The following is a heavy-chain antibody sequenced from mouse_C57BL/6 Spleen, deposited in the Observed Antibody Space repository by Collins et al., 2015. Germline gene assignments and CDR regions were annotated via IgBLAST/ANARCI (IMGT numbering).Heavy chain of an antibody. CDR3: ASEETGTLFM. CDR1: GYTFTDYY. V-gene: IGHV1-76*01. CDR2: IYPGSGNT. J-gene: IGHJ3*02. Sequence: QVQLKQSGAELVRPGASVKLSCKASGYTFTDYYXNWVKQRPGQGLEWIARIYPGSGNTYYNEKFKGKATLTAEKSSSTAYMQLSSLTSEDSAVYFCASEETGTLFMWGQGTLVTVSA. D-gene: IGHD4-1*01.